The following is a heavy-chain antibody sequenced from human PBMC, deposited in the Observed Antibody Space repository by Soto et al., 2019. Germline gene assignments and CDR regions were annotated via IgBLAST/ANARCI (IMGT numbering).Heavy chain of an antibody. CDR1: GFTFSSYA. D-gene: IGHD2-8*01. Sequence: PGGSLRLSCAASGFTFSSYAMSWVRQAPGKGLEWVSAISGSGGSTYYADSVKGRFTISRDNSKNTLYLQMNSLRAEDTAVYYCAKASGRCTNGVCYYVRAYFDYWGQGTLVTVSS. V-gene: IGHV3-23*01. CDR3: AKASGRCTNGVCYYVRAYFDY. J-gene: IGHJ4*02. CDR2: ISGSGGST.